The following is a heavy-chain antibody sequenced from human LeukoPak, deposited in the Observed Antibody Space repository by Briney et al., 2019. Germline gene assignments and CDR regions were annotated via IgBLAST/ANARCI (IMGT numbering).Heavy chain of an antibody. CDR3: AREGTERHGMDV. CDR2: INPNSGGT. Sequence: ASVKVSRKASGYTFTGYYMHWVRQAPGQGLEWMGWINPNSGGTNYAQKFQGWVTMTRDTSISTAYMELSRLRSDDTAVYYCAREGTERHGMDVWGQGTTVTVSS. CDR1: GYTFTGYY. D-gene: IGHD1-1*01. J-gene: IGHJ6*02. V-gene: IGHV1-2*04.